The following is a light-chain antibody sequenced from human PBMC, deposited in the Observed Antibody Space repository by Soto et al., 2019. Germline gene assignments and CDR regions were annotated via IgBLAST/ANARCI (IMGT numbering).Light chain of an antibody. CDR1: QDINSF. CDR2: AAS. J-gene: IGKJ3*01. Sequence: DIQMTQSPSSVSASVGDGVTITCRASQDINSFLAWYQQKPGKAPKLLIYAASTLHIGVPSRFRGSGSGTAFTLTISSLQPEDFATYFCQQTNHFPFIFGPGTKVDIK. V-gene: IGKV1-12*01. CDR3: QQTNHFPFI.